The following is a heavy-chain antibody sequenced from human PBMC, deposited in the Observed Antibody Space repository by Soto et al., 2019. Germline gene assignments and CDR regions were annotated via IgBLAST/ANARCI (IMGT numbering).Heavy chain of an antibody. D-gene: IGHD2-15*01. CDR2: VSSDGSNK. Sequence: QVQLVESGGGVVQPGRSLRLSCTASGFTLSNYAIHWVRQAPGKGLEWVSVVSSDGSNKYYADSVKGRFTGSRDNSKSTLYLQMNSLRAEGTAVYYCARPSRSPCSYYHGMDVWGQGTSVTVSS. V-gene: IGHV3-30*04. CDR3: ARPSRSPCSYYHGMDV. J-gene: IGHJ6*02. CDR1: GFTLSNYA.